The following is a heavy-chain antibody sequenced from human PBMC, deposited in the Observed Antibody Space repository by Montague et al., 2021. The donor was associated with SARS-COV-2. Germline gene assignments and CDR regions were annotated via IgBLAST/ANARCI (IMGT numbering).Heavy chain of an antibody. Sequence: SETLSLTCTVSGVSVTDYYWSWIRQPPGKGLEWVGGVLYNKGTNFNPSLKSRVAISVDTSKNQFSLRLTSVTAADTAFYYCARHPHYDGLNGPPDFWDQGTLVTVS. V-gene: IGHV4-59*08. D-gene: IGHD3-9*01. J-gene: IGHJ4*02. CDR3: ARHPHYDGLNGPPDF. CDR1: GVSVTDYY. CDR2: VLYNKGT.